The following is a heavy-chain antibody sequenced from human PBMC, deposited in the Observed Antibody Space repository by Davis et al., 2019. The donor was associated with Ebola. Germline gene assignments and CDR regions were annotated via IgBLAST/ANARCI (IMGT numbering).Heavy chain of an antibody. V-gene: IGHV6-1*01. CDR3: VRQRRGRTWDYFDY. CDR1: GDSVSSNGAA. Sequence: MPSETLSLTCGISGDSVSSNGAAWSWIRQSPSRGLEWLGKTYYAYAGSRWNEDYRPSVKGRLIINADTSKNQVSLQLSSVTPEDTAIYYWVRQRRGRTWDYFDYWGQGILVTVSS. D-gene: IGHD6-25*01. J-gene: IGHJ4*02. CDR2: TYYAYAGSRWNE.